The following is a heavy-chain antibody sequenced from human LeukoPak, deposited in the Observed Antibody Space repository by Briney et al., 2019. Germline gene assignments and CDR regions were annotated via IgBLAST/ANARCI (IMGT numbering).Heavy chain of an antibody. J-gene: IGHJ6*02. Sequence: SETLSLTCAVYGGSFSGYYWSWIRQPPGKGLEWIGEINHSGSTNYNPPLKSRVTISVDTSKNQFSLKLSSETAADTAVYYCARGRSGSYRKDYYYGMGVWGQGTTVTVSS. CDR2: INHSGST. CDR1: GGSFSGYY. D-gene: IGHD1-26*01. CDR3: ARGRSGSYRKDYYYGMGV. V-gene: IGHV4-34*01.